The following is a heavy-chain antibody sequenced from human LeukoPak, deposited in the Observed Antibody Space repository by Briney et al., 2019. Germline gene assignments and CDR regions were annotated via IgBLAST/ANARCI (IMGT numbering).Heavy chain of an antibody. CDR1: GFTFSSNA. CDR2: ISYDGSNK. CDR3: ARSPTSTVTTSMDV. V-gene: IGHV3-30*04. D-gene: IGHD4-17*01. Sequence: GGSLRLSCAASGFTFSSNAMHWVRQAPGKGLEWVAIISYDGSNKYYADSVKGRFTISRDNAKNSLYLQMNSLRAEDTAVYYCARSPTSTVTTSMDVWGKGTTVTVSS. J-gene: IGHJ6*03.